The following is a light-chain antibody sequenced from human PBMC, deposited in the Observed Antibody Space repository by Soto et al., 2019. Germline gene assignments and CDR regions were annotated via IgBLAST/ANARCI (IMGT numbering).Light chain of an antibody. CDR2: GNM. J-gene: IGLJ1*01. CDR3: SSYAGRTLYV. V-gene: IGLV1-40*01. CDR1: SSNIGAGYD. Sequence: QSVLTQPPSVSGAPGQRVTISCTGSSSNIGAGYDVQWYQQLPGTAPKLLIYGNMNRPSGVPDRFSGSKSGNTASLTVSGLQAEDEADYYCSSYAGRTLYVFGTGTKVTVL.